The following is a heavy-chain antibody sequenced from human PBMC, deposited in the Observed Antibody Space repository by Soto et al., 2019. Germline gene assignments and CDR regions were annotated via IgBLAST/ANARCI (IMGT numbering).Heavy chain of an antibody. Sequence: QVQLVQSGAEEKKPGASVKVSFKASGYSFTNYGMHWVREAPGQRLEWMGWINAGNGNTKYSQKFQGRVTITRDTSASTAYMELSSLRAEDTAVYYCARVSGYYLPDYWGQGTLVTVSS. D-gene: IGHD5-12*01. CDR1: GYSFTNYG. CDR3: ARVSGYYLPDY. J-gene: IGHJ4*02. V-gene: IGHV1-3*05. CDR2: INAGNGNT.